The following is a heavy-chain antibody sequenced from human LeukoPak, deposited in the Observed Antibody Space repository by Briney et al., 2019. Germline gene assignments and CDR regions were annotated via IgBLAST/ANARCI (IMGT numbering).Heavy chain of an antibody. J-gene: IGHJ4*02. CDR1: GGTFSSYA. CDR3: ATDLEVSQPAISMVRGVRG. Sequence: SVKVSCKASGGTFSSYAISWVRQAPGQGLEWMGGIIPIFGTANYAQKFQGRVTMTEDTSTDTAYMELSSLRSEDTAVYYCATDLEVSQPAISMVRGVRGWGQGTLVTVSS. V-gene: IGHV1-69*06. CDR2: IIPIFGTA. D-gene: IGHD3-10*01.